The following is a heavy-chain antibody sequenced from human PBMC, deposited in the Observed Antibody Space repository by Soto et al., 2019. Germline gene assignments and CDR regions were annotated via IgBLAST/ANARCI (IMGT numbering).Heavy chain of an antibody. CDR3: AKDVMTYSYYGMDV. V-gene: IGHV3-30*18. J-gene: IGHJ6*02. D-gene: IGHD3-16*01. CDR2: ISYDGSNK. CDR1: GFTFSSYG. Sequence: QVQLVESGGGVVQPGRSLRLSCAASGFTFSSYGMHWVRQAPGKGLEWVAVISYDGSNKYYADSVKGRFTVSRDNSKNTLYRQMNSLRAEATAVYYCAKDVMTYSYYGMDVWGQGTTVTVSS.